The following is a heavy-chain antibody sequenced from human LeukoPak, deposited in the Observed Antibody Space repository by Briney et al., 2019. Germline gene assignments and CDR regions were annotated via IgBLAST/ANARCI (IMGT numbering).Heavy chain of an antibody. Sequence: GGSLRLSCTVSGFPFNDYVIHWVRQAPGKGLEWVAVTSADERIKIYNDSVRGRFAISRDNSKNTQYLQMNSLRVEDTAVYYCARDPVLGAPDYLDYWGRGTLVSVSS. CDR1: GFPFNDYV. CDR2: TSADERIK. CDR3: ARDPVLGAPDYLDY. J-gene: IGHJ4*02. D-gene: IGHD1-26*01. V-gene: IGHV3-30*09.